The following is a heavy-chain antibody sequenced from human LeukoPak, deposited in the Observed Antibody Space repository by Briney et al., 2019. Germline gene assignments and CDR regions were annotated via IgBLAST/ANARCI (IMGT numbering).Heavy chain of an antibody. D-gene: IGHD4-17*01. CDR3: ARDPYGDYSGGWFDP. V-gene: IGHV1-69*05. J-gene: IGHJ5*02. CDR2: IIPIFGTA. CDR1: GGTFSSYA. Sequence: ASVKVSCKASGGTFSSYAISWVRQAPGQGLEWMGGIIPIFGTANYAQKFQGRVTITTDESTSTAYMELSSLRSEDTAVYYCARDPYGDYSGGWFDPWRQGTLVTACS.